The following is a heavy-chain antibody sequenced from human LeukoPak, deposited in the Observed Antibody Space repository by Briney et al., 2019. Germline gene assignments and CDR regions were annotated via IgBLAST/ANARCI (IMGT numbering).Heavy chain of an antibody. CDR1: GVSISSYY. V-gene: IGHV4-59*01. J-gene: IGHJ3*02. D-gene: IGHD3-16*01. CDR3: ARVGGGYDDAFDI. Sequence: SETLSLACTVSGVSISSYYWSWIRQPPGKGLEWIGYIYYSGSTNYNPSLKSRVTISVDTSKNQFSLKLSSVTAADTAVYYCARVGGGYDDAFDIWGQGTMVTVSS. CDR2: IYYSGST.